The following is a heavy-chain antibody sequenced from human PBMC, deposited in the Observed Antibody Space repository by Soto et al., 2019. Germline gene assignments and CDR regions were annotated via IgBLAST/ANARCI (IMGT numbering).Heavy chain of an antibody. Sequence: QVQLQESGPGLVKPSGTLSLSCAVSGGSISSSHWWTWVRQPPGKGLEWIGEIYHSGSTNYNPSLKSLVTISVATSRNQFSLNLSSVTAADTAVYYCASPGGGEDYWGQGILVTVSS. V-gene: IGHV4-4*02. CDR3: ASPGGGEDY. D-gene: IGHD3-16*01. J-gene: IGHJ4*02. CDR1: GGSISSSHW. CDR2: IYHSGST.